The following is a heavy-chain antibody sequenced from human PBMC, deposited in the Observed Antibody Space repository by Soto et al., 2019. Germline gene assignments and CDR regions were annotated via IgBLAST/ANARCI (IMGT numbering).Heavy chain of an antibody. Sequence: QVQLVQSGAEVKKPGASVKVSCKASGYTFTSYGISWVRQAPGQGLEWMGWISAYNGNTNYAQKLRGRVTMTTDTSTSTAYVELRSLRSDDTAVYYCARGRYDFWSGYYTPYYYGMDVWGQGTTVTVSS. V-gene: IGHV1-18*01. CDR1: GYTFTSYG. CDR2: ISAYNGNT. J-gene: IGHJ6*02. D-gene: IGHD3-3*01. CDR3: ARGRYDFWSGYYTPYYYGMDV.